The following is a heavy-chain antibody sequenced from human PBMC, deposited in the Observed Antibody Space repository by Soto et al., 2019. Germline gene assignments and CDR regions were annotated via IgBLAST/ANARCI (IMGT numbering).Heavy chain of an antibody. V-gene: IGHV4-61*01. CDR2: IYYSGST. Sequence: SETLSLTCTVSGGSISSSIYYWSWIRQPPGKGLEWIGYIYYSGSTNYNPSLKSRVTISVDTSKNQFSLKLSSVTAADTAVYYCARDVSSSSWYVRWFDPWGQGTLVTVSS. CDR3: ARDVSSSSWYVRWFDP. J-gene: IGHJ5*02. CDR1: GGSISSSIYY. D-gene: IGHD6-13*01.